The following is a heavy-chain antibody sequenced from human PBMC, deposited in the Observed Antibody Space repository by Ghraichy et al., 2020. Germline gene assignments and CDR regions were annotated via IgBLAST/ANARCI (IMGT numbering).Heavy chain of an antibody. CDR3: ARKVEWELTGLDY. CDR1: GGSISSSNW. Sequence: SETLSLTCAVSGGSISSSNWWSWVRQPPGKGLEWIGEIYHSGSTNYNPSLKSRVTISVDKSKNQFSLKLSSVTAADTAVYYCARKVEWELTGLDYWGQGTLVTVSS. V-gene: IGHV4-4*02. CDR2: IYHSGST. D-gene: IGHD1-26*01. J-gene: IGHJ4*02.